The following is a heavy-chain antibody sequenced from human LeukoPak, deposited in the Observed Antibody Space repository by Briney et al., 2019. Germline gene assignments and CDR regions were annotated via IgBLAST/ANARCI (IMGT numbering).Heavy chain of an antibody. D-gene: IGHD3-16*01. CDR2: INSDGSST. CDR1: GFTFSSYW. CDR3: ARAHRPAVPTSGFDY. Sequence: PGGSLRLSCAASGFTFSSYWMHRVRQAPGKGLVWVSRINSDGSSTSYADSVKGRFTISRDNAKNTLYLQMNSLRAEDTAVYYCARAHRPAVPTSGFDYWGQGTLVTVSS. J-gene: IGHJ4*02. V-gene: IGHV3-74*01.